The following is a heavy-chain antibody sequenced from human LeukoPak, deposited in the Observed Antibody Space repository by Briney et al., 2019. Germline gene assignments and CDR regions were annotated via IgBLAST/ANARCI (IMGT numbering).Heavy chain of an antibody. Sequence: ASVKVSCKAPGYTFTGYYMHWVRQAPGQGLEWMGWISAYNGNTNYAQKLQGRVTMTTDTSTSTAYMELRSLRSDDTAVYYCARGISSSWYVDYYGMDVWGQGTTVTVSS. CDR3: ARGISSSWYVDYYGMDV. CDR1: GYTFTGYY. J-gene: IGHJ6*02. CDR2: ISAYNGNT. D-gene: IGHD6-13*01. V-gene: IGHV1-18*04.